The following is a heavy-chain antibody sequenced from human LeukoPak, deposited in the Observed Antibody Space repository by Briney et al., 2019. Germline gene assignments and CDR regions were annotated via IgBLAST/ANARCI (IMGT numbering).Heavy chain of an antibody. J-gene: IGHJ4*02. D-gene: IGHD2-15*01. CDR1: GFTFSTYS. CDR2: ISSGGRYI. Sequence: GGSLRLSCAASGFTFSTYSMNWVRQAPGKGLEWVSSISSGGRYIYYADSVKGRFTISRDNAKNSLYLQMNSLRAEDTAVYYCAKGRGYCSGGSCYSGFDYWGQGTLVTVSS. V-gene: IGHV3-21*04. CDR3: AKGRGYCSGGSCYSGFDY.